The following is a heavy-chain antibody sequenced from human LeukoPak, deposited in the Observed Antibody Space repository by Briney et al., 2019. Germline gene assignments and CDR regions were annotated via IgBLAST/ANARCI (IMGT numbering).Heavy chain of an antibody. D-gene: IGHD6-19*01. J-gene: IGHJ4*02. CDR2: IIPIFGTA. Sequence: SVKVSCKASGGTFSSYAISWVRQAPGQGLEWMGGIIPIFGTANYTQKFQGRVTITADESTSTAYMELSSLRSEDTAVYYCAVAVAGTEDYFDYWGQGTLVTVSS. CDR1: GGTFSSYA. CDR3: AVAVAGTEDYFDY. V-gene: IGHV1-69*13.